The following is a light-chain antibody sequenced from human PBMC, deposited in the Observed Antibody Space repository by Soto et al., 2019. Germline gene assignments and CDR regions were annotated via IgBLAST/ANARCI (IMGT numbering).Light chain of an antibody. CDR3: QQYYNWPIT. V-gene: IGKV3-15*01. Sequence: EIVMTQSPATLSVSPGERATLSCRASQSVTNKLAWYRQKPGQAPRLLIYGASTRATGFPARFSGSGSGTEFTLTISSLQSEDFAVYYCQQYYNWPITFGPGTKVDIK. CDR2: GAS. CDR1: QSVTNK. J-gene: IGKJ3*01.